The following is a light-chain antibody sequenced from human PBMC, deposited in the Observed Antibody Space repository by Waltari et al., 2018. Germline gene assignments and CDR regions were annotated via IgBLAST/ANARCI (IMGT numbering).Light chain of an antibody. V-gene: IGLV4-69*01. CDR3: ETGGHGTWV. J-gene: IGLJ3*02. CDR2: VNSEGSH. Sequence: QLVLTQSPSASASLGASVKLTCTLSSGHSSNIIAWLQQQPGEGPRYLMQVNSEGSHRKGDEIPDLFSGSSSVAERYRTISSLQAEDEADYYCETGGHGTWVFGGGTKLTVL. CDR1: SGHSSNI.